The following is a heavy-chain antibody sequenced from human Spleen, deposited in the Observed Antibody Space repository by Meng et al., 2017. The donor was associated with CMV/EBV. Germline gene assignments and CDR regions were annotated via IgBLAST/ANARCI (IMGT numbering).Heavy chain of an antibody. CDR3: ARPGHWDAFDI. J-gene: IGHJ3*02. D-gene: IGHD1-1*01. V-gene: IGHV3-15*01. CDR2: IKSKIDGGTT. CDR1: GFTFNNAW. Sequence: GGSLRLSCAASGFTFNNAWMSWVRQAPGKGLEWVGRIKSKIDGGTTDNAAPVKGRFSISRDDSKKTLYLQMNSLKTEDTAVYYCARPGHWDAFDIWGQGTMVTVSS.